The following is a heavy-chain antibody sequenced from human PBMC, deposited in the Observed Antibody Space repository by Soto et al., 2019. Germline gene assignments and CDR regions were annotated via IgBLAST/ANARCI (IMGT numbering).Heavy chain of an antibody. Sequence: RLSCTASGFTFNKYAMSLVRQAPGKGLEWVSAITDSGAASHYADSVKGRFTVSRDNSKNTLYLQMNSLRADDTAVYYCARDLSVVFDYWGQGTLVTVSS. V-gene: IGHV3-23*01. D-gene: IGHD2-15*01. J-gene: IGHJ4*02. CDR3: ARDLSVVFDY. CDR1: GFTFNKYA. CDR2: ITDSGAAS.